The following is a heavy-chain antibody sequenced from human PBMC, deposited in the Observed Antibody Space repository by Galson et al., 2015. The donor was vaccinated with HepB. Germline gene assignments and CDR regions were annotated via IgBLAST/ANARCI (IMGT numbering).Heavy chain of an antibody. CDR3: ARDAPGSHRFKFDY. CDR1: GYTFTSYA. J-gene: IGHJ4*02. Sequence: SVKVSCKASGYTFTSYAMNWVRQAPGQGLEWMGWINTNTGNPTYAQGFTGRFVFSLDTSVSTAYLQISSLKAEDTAVYYCARDAPGSHRFKFDYWGQGTLVTVSS. D-gene: IGHD3-3*01. CDR2: INTNTGNP. V-gene: IGHV7-4-1*02.